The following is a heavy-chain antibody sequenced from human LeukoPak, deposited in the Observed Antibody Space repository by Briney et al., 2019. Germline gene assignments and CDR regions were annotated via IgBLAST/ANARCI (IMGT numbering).Heavy chain of an antibody. J-gene: IGHJ4*02. CDR2: IIPIFGTA. CDR3: ARGAAGYPDY. V-gene: IGHV1-69*05. CDR1: GGTFSSYA. Sequence: SVKVSCKASGGTFSSYAISWVRQAPGQWLEWMGRIIPIFGTANYAQRFQGRVTITTDESTSTAYMELSSLRSEDTAVYYCARGAAGYPDYWGQGTLVTVSS. D-gene: IGHD3-9*01.